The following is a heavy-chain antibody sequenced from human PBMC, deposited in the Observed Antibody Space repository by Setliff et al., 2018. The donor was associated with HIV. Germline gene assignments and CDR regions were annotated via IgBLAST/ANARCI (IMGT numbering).Heavy chain of an antibody. CDR2: IYPGDSDT. CDR3: ATSPLGYCSGGSCYQYFDN. J-gene: IGHJ4*02. D-gene: IGHD2-15*01. CDR1: GYRFTNYW. V-gene: IGHV5-51*01. Sequence: GESLKISCKGSGYRFTNYWIGWVRQMPGKGLEWMGVIYPGDSDTRYSPSFQGQVTISADKSISTAYMQWSSLKASDTAMYYCATSPLGYCSGGSCYQYFDNWGPGTLVTVS.